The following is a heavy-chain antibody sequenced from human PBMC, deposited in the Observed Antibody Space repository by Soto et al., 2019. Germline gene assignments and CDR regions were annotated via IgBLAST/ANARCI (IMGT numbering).Heavy chain of an antibody. D-gene: IGHD2-15*01. CDR1: GFTFSSYA. CDR3: ARDRYCSGGSCYGFDY. CDR2: IICSGGST. V-gene: IGHV3-23*01. J-gene: IGHJ4*02. Sequence: PGGSLRLSCAASGFTFSSYAMSWVRQAPGKGLEWVSAIICSGGSTYYADPVKGRFTISRHNSKNTLYLQMNSLRAEDTAVFYCARDRYCSGGSCYGFDYWGQGTLVTVSS.